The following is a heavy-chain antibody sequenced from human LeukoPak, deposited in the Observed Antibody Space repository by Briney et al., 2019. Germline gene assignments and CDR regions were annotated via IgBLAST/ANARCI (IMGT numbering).Heavy chain of an antibody. CDR3: ARDSPTPFDVAVVPADYYYGMDV. Sequence: AAVTLSLKASYYIFINYGVSWVRPAPGQGLAWMGWISAYNGNINYAQKFQGRVTMTTDTSTSTAYMELRSLRSDDTALYYCARDSPTPFDVAVVPADYYYGMDVWGQGTTVTVSS. CDR2: ISAYNGNI. D-gene: IGHD2-2*01. CDR1: YYIFINYG. J-gene: IGHJ6*02. V-gene: IGHV1-18*01.